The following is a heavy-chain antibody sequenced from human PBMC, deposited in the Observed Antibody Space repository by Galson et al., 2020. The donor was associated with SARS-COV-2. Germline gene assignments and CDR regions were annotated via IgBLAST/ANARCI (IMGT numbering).Heavy chain of an antibody. V-gene: IGHV3-7*01. D-gene: IGHD6-19*01. J-gene: IGHJ4*02. CDR1: GFTFNDFW. CDR3: SREGWQGGY. Sequence: GASLKISCEVSGFTFNDFWMSWFRQAPGKGLEWVANITGDGSETNYADFVKGRFSISRDNAANSLYLQMNSLRVEDSAVYYCSREGWQGGYWGQGTRVTVSS. CDR2: ITGDGSET.